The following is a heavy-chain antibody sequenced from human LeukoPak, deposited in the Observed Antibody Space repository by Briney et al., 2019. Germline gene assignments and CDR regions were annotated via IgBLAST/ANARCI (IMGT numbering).Heavy chain of an antibody. V-gene: IGHV4-4*07. J-gene: IGHJ6*02. Sequence: SESLCLTCAVSGGPFSSYRWSWFRQPAGKGLECISSFFASGTLNYSPSSMRGRSMSVDTAKKQLSLELRSGTAAEATAYSCATNIELAYYNYATNAWGQGTTVTASS. CDR3: ATNIELAYYNYATNA. D-gene: IGHD1-1*01. CDR2: FFASGTL. CDR1: GGPFSSYR.